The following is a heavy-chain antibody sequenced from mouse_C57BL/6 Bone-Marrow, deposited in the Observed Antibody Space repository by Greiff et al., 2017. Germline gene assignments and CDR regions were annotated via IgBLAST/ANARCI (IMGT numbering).Heavy chain of an antibody. CDR2: IDPSDSYT. V-gene: IGHV1-69*01. CDR1: GYTFTSYW. Sequence: QVQLQQPGPELVMPWASVKLSCKASGYTFTSYWMHWVKQRPGQGLEWIGEIDPSDSYTNYNQKFKGKSTLTVDKSSSTEYMQLSSLTSEDSAVYYCARESKAGEAWFAYWGQGTLVTVSA. J-gene: IGHJ3*01. CDR3: ARESKAGEAWFAY. D-gene: IGHD6-1*01.